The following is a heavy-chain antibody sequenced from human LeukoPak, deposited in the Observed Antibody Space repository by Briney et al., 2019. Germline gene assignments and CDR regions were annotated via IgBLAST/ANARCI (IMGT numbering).Heavy chain of an antibody. CDR2: ISGSCCST. Sequence: GGSLRLSCAASGFTFSSYAMSWVRQAPGRGLEWVSSISGSCCSTYYAHSVKGRFTISRDNSKNTLYRQMNSLRAEDTAVYYCAKQPIVVVPAAIPRGYFDYWGQGTLVTVSS. V-gene: IGHV3-23*01. D-gene: IGHD2-2*01. CDR1: GFTFSSYA. CDR3: AKQPIVVVPAAIPRGYFDY. J-gene: IGHJ4*02.